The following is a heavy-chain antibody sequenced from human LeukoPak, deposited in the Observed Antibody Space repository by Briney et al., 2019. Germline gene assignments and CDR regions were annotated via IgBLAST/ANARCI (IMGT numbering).Heavy chain of an antibody. CDR3: ARRPRVVPAASYYYGMDV. D-gene: IGHD2-2*01. V-gene: IGHV4-34*01. J-gene: IGHJ6*04. CDR1: GGSFSGYY. Sequence: SETLSLTCAVYGGSFSGYYWSWIRQLPGKGLEWIGEINHSGSTNYNPSLKSRVTISVDTSKSQFSLKLSSVTAADTAVYYCARRPRVVPAASYYYGMDVWGKGTTVTVSS. CDR2: INHSGST.